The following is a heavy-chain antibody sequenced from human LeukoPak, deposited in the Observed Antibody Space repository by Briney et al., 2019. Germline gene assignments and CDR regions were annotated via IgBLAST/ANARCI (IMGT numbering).Heavy chain of an antibody. CDR1: GGSISSYY. CDR2: IYTSGST. J-gene: IGHJ4*02. Sequence: SETLSLACTVSGGSISSYYWSWIRQPAGKGLEWIGRIYTSGSTNYNPSLKSRVTMSVDTSKNQFSLKLSSVTAADTAMYYCARDWVGATTDVFDYWGQGTLVTVSS. CDR3: ARDWVGATTDVFDY. V-gene: IGHV4-4*07. D-gene: IGHD1-26*01.